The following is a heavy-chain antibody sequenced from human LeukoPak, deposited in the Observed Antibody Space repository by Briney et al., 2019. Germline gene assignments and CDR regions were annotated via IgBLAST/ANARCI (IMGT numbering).Heavy chain of an antibody. J-gene: IGHJ4*02. Sequence: SETLSLTCTVSGGSISSYYWSWIRQPPGKGLEWIGYIYHSGSTNYNPSLKSRVTISVDTSKNQFSLKLSSVTAADTAVYYCARESTWYYFDYWGQGTLVTVSS. D-gene: IGHD5/OR15-5a*01. CDR2: IYHSGST. CDR3: ARESTWYYFDY. V-gene: IGHV4-59*01. CDR1: GGSISSYY.